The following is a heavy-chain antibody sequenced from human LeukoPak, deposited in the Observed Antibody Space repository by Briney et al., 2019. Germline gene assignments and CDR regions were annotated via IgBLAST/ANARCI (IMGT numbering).Heavy chain of an antibody. D-gene: IGHD1-26*01. J-gene: IGHJ6*03. CDR2: INPNSGGT. V-gene: IGHV1-2*02. Sequence: ASVKVSCKASGYTFTSYYMHWVRQAPGQGLEWMGWINPNSGGTNYAQKFQGRVTMTRDTSISTAYMELSRLRSDDTAVYYCARDSYSGSYYSFGACYYYMDVWGKGTTVTVSS. CDR1: GYTFTSYY. CDR3: ARDSYSGSYYSFGACYYYMDV.